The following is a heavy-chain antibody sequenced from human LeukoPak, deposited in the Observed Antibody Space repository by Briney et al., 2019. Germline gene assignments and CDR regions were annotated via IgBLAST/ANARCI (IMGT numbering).Heavy chain of an antibody. Sequence: SETLSLTCAVYGGSSSGYYWSWIRQPPGKGLEWIGEINHSGSTNYNLSLKSRVTISVDTSKNQFSPKLSSVTAADTAVYYCATYTTVTTYYYYGMDVWGQGTTVTVSS. CDR1: GGSSSGYY. D-gene: IGHD4-17*01. CDR3: ATYTTVTTYYYYGMDV. CDR2: INHSGST. J-gene: IGHJ6*02. V-gene: IGHV4-34*01.